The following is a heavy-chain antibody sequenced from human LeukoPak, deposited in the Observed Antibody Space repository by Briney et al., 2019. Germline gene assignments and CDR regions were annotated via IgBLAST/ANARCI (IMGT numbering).Heavy chain of an antibody. Sequence: ASVKVSCKXSGYSFTAYVISWVRQAPGQGLEWMGRISTYNPNTNYAQKFQGRVTMTTDTSTSTVYMELRSLRSDDTAVYYCARSPARGYDILTNYNDYWGQGTLVTVSS. V-gene: IGHV1-18*01. CDR3: ARSPARGYDILTNYNDY. J-gene: IGHJ4*02. D-gene: IGHD3-9*01. CDR2: ISTYNPNT. CDR1: GYSFTAYV.